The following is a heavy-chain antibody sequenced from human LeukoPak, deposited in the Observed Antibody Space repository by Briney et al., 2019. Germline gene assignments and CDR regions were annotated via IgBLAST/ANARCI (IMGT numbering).Heavy chain of an antibody. V-gene: IGHV3-23*01. Sequence: PGGSLRLSCEASGLTFRSYVMSWVRQAPGKGLEWVSGFSDSGGRTFYAEAVKGRFTISRDNSKNTLSLQMNSLRAEDTAVYYCAEALVGIDAFDIWGQGTMVTVSS. CDR2: FSDSGGRT. CDR3: AEALVGIDAFDI. D-gene: IGHD1-26*01. CDR1: GLTFRSYV. J-gene: IGHJ3*02.